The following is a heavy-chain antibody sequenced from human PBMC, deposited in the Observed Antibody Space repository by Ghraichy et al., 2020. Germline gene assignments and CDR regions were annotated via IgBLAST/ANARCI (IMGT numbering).Heavy chain of an antibody. J-gene: IGHJ6*03. Sequence: SETLSLTCTVSGGSISSYYWSWIRQPPGKGLEWIGYIYYSGSTNYNPSLKSRVTISVDTSKNQFSLKLSSVTAADTAVYYYATSTVTTSFYYYYYMDVWGKGTTVTVSS. CDR3: ATSTVTTSFYYYYYMDV. V-gene: IGHV4-59*01. D-gene: IGHD4-17*01. CDR2: IYYSGST. CDR1: GGSISSYY.